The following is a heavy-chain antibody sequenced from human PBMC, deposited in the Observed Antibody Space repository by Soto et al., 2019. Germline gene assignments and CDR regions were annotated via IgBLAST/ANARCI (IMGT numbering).Heavy chain of an antibody. J-gene: IGHJ6*02. CDR3: ARTCFIHHSDFSSGPLSVMDV. Sequence: GGSLRLSCAASGFTFSSYEMNWVRQAPGKELEWVAYISSSGSTIDYADSVKGRFTISRDNAKNSLYLQLICLRADDTAVDYSARTCFIHHSDFSSGPLSVMDVWGQGTMVTVSS. CDR2: ISSSGSTI. D-gene: IGHD3-3*01. CDR1: GFTFSSYE. V-gene: IGHV3-48*03.